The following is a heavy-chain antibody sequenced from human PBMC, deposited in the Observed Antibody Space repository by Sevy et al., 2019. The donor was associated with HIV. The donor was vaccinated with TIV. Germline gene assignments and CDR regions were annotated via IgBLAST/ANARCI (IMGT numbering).Heavy chain of an antibody. Sequence: GGSLRLSCAASGLSFSNYAMGWVRQAPGKGLEWVSSVCAVDGSTYYADSVKGRFTISRDNSKNTLDLQMNSLRAEDTAVYYCAKHRAGRCNSALQSGGLGTLVTVSS. CDR3: AKHRAGRCNSALQS. CDR2: VCAVDGST. V-gene: IGHV3-23*01. J-gene: IGHJ4*02. CDR1: GLSFSNYA. D-gene: IGHD2-15*01.